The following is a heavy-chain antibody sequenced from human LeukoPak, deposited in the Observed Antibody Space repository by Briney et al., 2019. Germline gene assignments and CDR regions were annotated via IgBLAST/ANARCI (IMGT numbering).Heavy chain of an antibody. V-gene: IGHV1-2*02. CDR1: GYTFTNYY. CDR3: STENKYCGGANCGKY. D-gene: IGHD2-21*01. CDR2: IIPDSGGA. J-gene: IGHJ4*02. Sequence: GASVKVSCKTSGYTFTNYYVHWVRQAPGQGLEWMGYIIPDSGGADYDQRFQGRVTMTRDKSISTVYMELSSLRSDDTAVYYCSTENKYCGGANCGKYWGQGTLVTGSS.